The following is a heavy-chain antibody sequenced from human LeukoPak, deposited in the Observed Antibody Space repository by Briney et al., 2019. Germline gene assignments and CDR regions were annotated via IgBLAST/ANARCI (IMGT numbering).Heavy chain of an antibody. CDR3: ARISLGAIWGYYYGMDV. V-gene: IGHV1-69*13. D-gene: IGHD1-26*01. CDR1: GGTFSSYA. Sequence: ASVKVSCKASGGTFSSYAISWVRQAPGQGLEWMGGIIPIFDTADYAQKFQGRVTITADESTSTAYMELSSLRSEDTAVFYCARISLGAIWGYYYGMDVWGQGTTVTVSS. J-gene: IGHJ6*02. CDR2: IIPIFDTA.